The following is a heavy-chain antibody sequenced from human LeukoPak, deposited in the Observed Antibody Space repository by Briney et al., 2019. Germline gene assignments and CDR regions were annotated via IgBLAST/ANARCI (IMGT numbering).Heavy chain of an antibody. J-gene: IGHJ4*02. D-gene: IGHD1-26*01. V-gene: IGHV3-23*01. CDR1: GFTFGSQV. Sequence: GGSLRLSCGASGFTFGSQVMRWVRHAPGKGLEGVSTISAGGATFYADSVRGRFTISRDNSKNTLYLRMNSLRAEDTAVYYCAKRSGSLHYYEYWGQGTLVTVSS. CDR3: AKRSGSLHYYEY. CDR2: ISAGGAT.